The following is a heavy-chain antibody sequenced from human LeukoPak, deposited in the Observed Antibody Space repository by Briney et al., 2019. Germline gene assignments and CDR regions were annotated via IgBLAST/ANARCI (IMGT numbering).Heavy chain of an antibody. CDR1: RFTFSSFA. D-gene: IGHD2-8*02. V-gene: IGHV3-23*01. CDR2: FDGNGPNT. Sequence: GGSLRLSCAASRFTFSSFAMTWVRQAPGKGLEWVSGFDGNGPNTYYADSVKGRWTISRDNSRNTLYLEMNSLRPEDTAIYYCAKPRTTGLGWAQFDYWGQGSLVTVSS. CDR3: AKPRTTGLGWAQFDY. J-gene: IGHJ4*02.